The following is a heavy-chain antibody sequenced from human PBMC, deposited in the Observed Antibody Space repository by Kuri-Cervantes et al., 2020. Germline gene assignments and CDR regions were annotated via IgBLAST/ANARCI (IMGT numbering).Heavy chain of an antibody. CDR2: IWYDGSNK. J-gene: IGHJ4*02. D-gene: IGHD6-13*01. CDR1: GFTFSSYG. CDR3: AKRDTSSRYYFDF. Sequence: GESLKISCAASGFTFSSYGMHWVRQAPGKGLEWVAVIWYDGSNKYYADSVKGRFTISRDNSKNTLYLQMNSLRAEDTAVYYCAKRDTSSRYYFDFWGQGTLVTVSS. V-gene: IGHV3-33*03.